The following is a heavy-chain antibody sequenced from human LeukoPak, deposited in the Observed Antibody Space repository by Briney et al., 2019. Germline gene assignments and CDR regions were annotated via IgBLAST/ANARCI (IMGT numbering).Heavy chain of an antibody. J-gene: IGHJ3*02. Sequence: GGSLRLSCAASGFTFSSYGMHWVRQAPGKGLEWVAFIRYDGSNKYYADSVKGRFTISRDNSKNTLYLQMNSLRAEDTAVYYCAKPFIDPRFDAFDIWGQGTMVTVSS. CDR3: AKPFIDPRFDAFDI. CDR2: IRYDGSNK. CDR1: GFTFSSYG. V-gene: IGHV3-30*02. D-gene: IGHD3-16*02.